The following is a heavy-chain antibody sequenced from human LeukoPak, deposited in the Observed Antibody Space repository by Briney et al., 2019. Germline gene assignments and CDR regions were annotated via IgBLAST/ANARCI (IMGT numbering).Heavy chain of an antibody. D-gene: IGHD3-10*01. CDR2: SHYSGST. Sequence: PSETLSLTCTISGGSISDYYWGWIRQPPGKGLAWIGYSHYSGSTNYNPSLKSRVTISVDTSKNQFSLKLSSVTAADTAVYYCARETMVRGVISWFDPWGQGTLVTVSS. J-gene: IGHJ5*02. CDR3: ARETMVRGVISWFDP. V-gene: IGHV4-59*01. CDR1: GGSISDYY.